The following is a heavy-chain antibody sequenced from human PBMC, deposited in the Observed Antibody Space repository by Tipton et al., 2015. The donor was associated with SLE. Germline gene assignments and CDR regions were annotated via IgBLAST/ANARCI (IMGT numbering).Heavy chain of an antibody. CDR1: GGSFSGYY. Sequence: LRLSCAVYGGSFSGYYWSWIRQPPGKGLEWIGEINHSGSTNYNPSLKSRVTISVDTSKNQFSLKLSSVTAADTAVYYCANQNWNYYFWGQGNLVTVSS. V-gene: IGHV4-34*01. D-gene: IGHD1-7*01. CDR3: ANQNWNYYF. J-gene: IGHJ4*02. CDR2: INHSGST.